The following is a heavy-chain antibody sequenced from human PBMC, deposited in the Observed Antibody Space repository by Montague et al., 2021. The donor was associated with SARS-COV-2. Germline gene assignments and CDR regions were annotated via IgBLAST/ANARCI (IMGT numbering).Heavy chain of an antibody. CDR3: ARENTVTTFGGPYYIDS. D-gene: IGHD4-17*01. CDR2: IYDSGSA. V-gene: IGHV4-59*02. J-gene: IGHJ4*02. CDR1: GSSVRSYY. Sequence: SETLSLTCIVSGSSVRSYYWSWIRQPPGKGLEWIGYIYDSGSANXNPYLKSRVTISVDTSKNQFSLRLSSVTAADTAVYYCARENTVTTFGGPYYIDSWGQGTLVTVSA.